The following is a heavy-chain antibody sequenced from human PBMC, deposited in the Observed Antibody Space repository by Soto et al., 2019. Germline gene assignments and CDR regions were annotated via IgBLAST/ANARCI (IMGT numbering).Heavy chain of an antibody. CDR2: ISSSGSTI. CDR3: ASVGDYVGGLDY. CDR1: GFTFSSYE. Sequence: EVQLVESGGGLVQPGGSLRLSCAASGFTFSSYEMNWVRQAPGKGLERVSYISSSGSTIYYADSVKGRFTISRDNAKNSLYLQMNSLRAEDTALYYCASVGDYVGGLDYWGQGTLVTVSS. D-gene: IGHD4-17*01. J-gene: IGHJ4*02. V-gene: IGHV3-48*03.